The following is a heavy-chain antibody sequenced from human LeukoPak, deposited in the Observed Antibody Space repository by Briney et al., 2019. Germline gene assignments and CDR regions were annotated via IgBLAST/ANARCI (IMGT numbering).Heavy chain of an antibody. Sequence: ASVKVSCKASGFTFTSSAVQWVRQARGQRLEWMGWMNPNSGNTGYAQKFQGRVTMTRNTSISTAYMELSSLRSEDTAVYYCARFAAAAGNDYWGQGTLVTVSS. J-gene: IGHJ4*02. D-gene: IGHD6-13*01. CDR3: ARFAAAAGNDY. CDR2: MNPNSGNT. CDR1: GFTFTSSA. V-gene: IGHV1-8*01.